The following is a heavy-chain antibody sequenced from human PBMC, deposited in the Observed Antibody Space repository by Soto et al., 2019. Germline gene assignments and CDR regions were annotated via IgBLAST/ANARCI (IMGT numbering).Heavy chain of an antibody. V-gene: IGHV1-69*02. D-gene: IGHD2-2*01. J-gene: IGHJ6*03. CDR1: GGTFSSYT. CDR2: IIPILGIA. Sequence: SVKVSCKASGGTFSSYTIIWVRQAPGQGLEWMGRIIPILGIANYAQKFQGRVTITADKSTSTAYMELSSLRSEDTAVYYCARGVVVPAAMGDYYYYYYMDVWGKGTTVTVSS. CDR3: ARGVVVPAAMGDYYYYYYMDV.